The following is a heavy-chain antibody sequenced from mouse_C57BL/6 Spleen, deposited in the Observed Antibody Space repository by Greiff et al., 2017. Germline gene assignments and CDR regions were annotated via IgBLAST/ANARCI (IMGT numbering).Heavy chain of an antibody. J-gene: IGHJ4*01. CDR2: IYPRSGNT. CDR1: GYTFTSYG. D-gene: IGHD1-1*01. CDR3: ASSITTVDAMDY. V-gene: IGHV1-81*01. Sequence: VKLQESGAELARPGASVKLSCKASGYTFTSYGISWVKQRTGQGLEWIGEIYPRSGNTYYNEKFKGKATLTADKSSSTAYMELRSLTSEDSAVYFCASSITTVDAMDYWGQGTSVTVSS.